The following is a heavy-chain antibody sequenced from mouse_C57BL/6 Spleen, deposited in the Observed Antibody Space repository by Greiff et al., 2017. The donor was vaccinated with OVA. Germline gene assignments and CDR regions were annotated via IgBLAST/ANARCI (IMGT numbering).Heavy chain of an antibody. V-gene: IGHV1-53*01. CDR1: GYTFTSYW. CDR2: INPSNGGT. CDR3: ARYRGLYYAMDY. J-gene: IGHJ4*01. Sequence: QVQLQQSGTELVKPGASVKLSCKASGYTFTSYWMHWVKQRPGQGLEWIGNINPSNGGTNYNEKFKSKATLTVDKSSSTAYMQLSSLTSEDSAVYYCARYRGLYYAMDYWGQGTSVTVSS. D-gene: IGHD3-1*01.